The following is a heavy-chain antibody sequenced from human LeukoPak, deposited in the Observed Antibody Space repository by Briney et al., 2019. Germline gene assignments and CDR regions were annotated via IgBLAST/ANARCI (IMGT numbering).Heavy chain of an antibody. V-gene: IGHV1-18*01. CDR1: GYTFTSYG. CDR2: ISAYNGNT. J-gene: IGHJ4*02. Sequence: ASVKVSCTASGYTFTSYGISWVRQAPGQGLEWMGWISAYNGNTNYAQKLQGRVTMTTDTSTSTAYMELRSLRSDDTAVYYCARGRGGLTTVTTLLDYWGQGTLVTVSS. CDR3: ARGRGGLTTVTTLLDY. D-gene: IGHD4-17*01.